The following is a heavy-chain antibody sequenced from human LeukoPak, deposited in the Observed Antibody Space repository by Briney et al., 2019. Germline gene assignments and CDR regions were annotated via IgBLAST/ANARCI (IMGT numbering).Heavy chain of an antibody. Sequence: GGSLRLSCAASGFTFSSYAMSWVRQAPGKGLAWVSAISGSGGSTYYADSVKGRFTISRDNSKNTLYLQMNSLRAEDTAVYYCAKDWVTMVRGVIDFDYWGQGTLVTVSS. CDR2: ISGSGGST. D-gene: IGHD3-10*01. CDR1: GFTFSSYA. J-gene: IGHJ4*02. V-gene: IGHV3-23*01. CDR3: AKDWVTMVRGVIDFDY.